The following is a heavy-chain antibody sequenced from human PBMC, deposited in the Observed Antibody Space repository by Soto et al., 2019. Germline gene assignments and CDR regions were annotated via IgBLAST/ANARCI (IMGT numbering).Heavy chain of an antibody. V-gene: IGHV1-2*02. D-gene: IGHD3-10*01. CDR2: TNTNSVVT. CDR1: GYEFIDFY. Sequence: GASVKVSCKTSGYEFIDFYMGCVRHAPGQGVDWIGWTNTNSVVTKSAPKFEGRVTLTTYTSISTAYLDLSTLTYDDTAIYFCARGRAVTLVRGDIITSRLDFWGQGSLVPVSS. CDR3: ARGRAVTLVRGDIITSRLDF. J-gene: IGHJ4*02.